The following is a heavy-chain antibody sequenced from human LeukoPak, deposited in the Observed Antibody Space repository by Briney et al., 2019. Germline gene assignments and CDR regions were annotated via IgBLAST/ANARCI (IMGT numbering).Heavy chain of an antibody. D-gene: IGHD2-15*01. CDR3: AKDGTDCSGGSCYPNYMDV. J-gene: IGHJ6*03. Sequence: GSLRLSCAASGFTFSSYGMHWVRQAPGKGLEWVAFIRYDGSNKYYADSVKGRFTISRDNSKNTLYLQMNSLRAEDTAVYYCAKDGTDCSGGSCYPNYMDVWGKGTTVTVSS. CDR1: GFTFSSYG. CDR2: IRYDGSNK. V-gene: IGHV3-30*02.